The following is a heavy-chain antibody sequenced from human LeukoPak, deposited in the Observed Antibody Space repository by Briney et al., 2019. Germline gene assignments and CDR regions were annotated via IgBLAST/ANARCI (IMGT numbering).Heavy chain of an antibody. J-gene: IGHJ6*03. D-gene: IGHD6-6*01. CDR3: AKDGVAARSNYYYYYMDV. CDR1: GFTFSSYG. CDR2: IWYDGSNK. V-gene: IGHV3-33*06. Sequence: PGRSLRLSCAASGFTFSSYGMHWVRQAPGKGLEWVAVIWYDGSNKYYADSVKGRFTIPRDNSKNTLYLQMNSLRAEDTAVYYCAKDGVAARSNYYYYYMDVWGKGTTVTVSS.